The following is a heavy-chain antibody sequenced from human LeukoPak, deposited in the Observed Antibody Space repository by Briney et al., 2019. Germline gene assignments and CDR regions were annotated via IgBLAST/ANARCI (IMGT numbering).Heavy chain of an antibody. CDR2: IYYIGST. D-gene: IGHD6-13*01. Sequence: SETLSLTCTVSGGSISSDYWSWIRQPPGKGLEWIGYIYYIGSTNYNPSLKSRGTISVDTSKNHFSLKLSSVTAADTAVYYCARISSWYAFDIWGQGTMVTVSS. CDR3: ARISSWYAFDI. CDR1: GGSISSDY. V-gene: IGHV4-59*01. J-gene: IGHJ3*02.